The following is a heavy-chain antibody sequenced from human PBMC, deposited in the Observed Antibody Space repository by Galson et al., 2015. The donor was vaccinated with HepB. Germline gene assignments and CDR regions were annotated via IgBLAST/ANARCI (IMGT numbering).Heavy chain of an antibody. Sequence: SLRLSCAASGFTFSDYYMRWIRQAPGKGLEWVSYISSSSSPTNYADSVKGRFTISRDNTKNSLYLQMNSLRAEDTAVYYCARDVRMDGMDVWGQGTTVTVSS. CDR2: ISSSSSPT. CDR1: GFTFSDYY. V-gene: IGHV3-11*06. J-gene: IGHJ6*02. D-gene: IGHD2-15*01. CDR3: ARDVRMDGMDV.